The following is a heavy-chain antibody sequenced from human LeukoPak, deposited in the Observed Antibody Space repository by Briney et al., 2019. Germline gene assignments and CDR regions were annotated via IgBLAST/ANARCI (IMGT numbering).Heavy chain of an antibody. V-gene: IGHV3-48*03. D-gene: IGHD2-15*01. Sequence: GGSLRLSCAASGFTFSRYEMIWVRQAPGKGLEWVSYISGSGTTIYYADSVKGRFTISRDNAKNSLYLQMNSLRAEDTAVYYCARGECSDGTCYPGDNWGQGTLVTVSS. CDR1: GFTFSRYE. CDR3: ARGECSDGTCYPGDN. CDR2: ISGSGTTI. J-gene: IGHJ4*02.